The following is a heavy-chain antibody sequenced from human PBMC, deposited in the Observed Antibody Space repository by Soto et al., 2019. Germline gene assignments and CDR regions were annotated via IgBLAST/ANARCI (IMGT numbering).Heavy chain of an antibody. CDR2: ISYVGSNK. Sequence: QVQLVESGGGVVQPGTSLRLSCAASGFTFSSYAMHWVRQAPGKGLEWVAVISYVGSNKYYADSVKGRFTISRDNSKNTLYLQMNSLRAEDTAVYYCARGRGYDFWSGANLGPYYYYYYGMDVWGQGTTVTVSS. CDR3: ARGRGYDFWSGANLGPYYYYYYGMDV. D-gene: IGHD3-3*01. CDR1: GFTFSSYA. J-gene: IGHJ6*02. V-gene: IGHV3-30-3*01.